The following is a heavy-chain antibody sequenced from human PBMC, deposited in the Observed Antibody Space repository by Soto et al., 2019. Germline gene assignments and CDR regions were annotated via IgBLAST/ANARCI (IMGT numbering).Heavy chain of an antibody. D-gene: IGHD3-10*01. CDR3: ARGVYGSGNYYTGPSAFDI. Sequence: QVQLEQSGAEVKKPGSSVKVSCKASGGTLSDHGVAWLRQAPGQGLEWMGGTIPVFNTAKYAQKFQGRVTVTADKFTNLAYMELSSLRSENTAFYFCARGVYGSGNYYTGPSAFDIWGKGTMVSVS. J-gene: IGHJ3*02. V-gene: IGHV1-69*06. CDR2: TIPVFNTA. CDR1: GGTLSDHG.